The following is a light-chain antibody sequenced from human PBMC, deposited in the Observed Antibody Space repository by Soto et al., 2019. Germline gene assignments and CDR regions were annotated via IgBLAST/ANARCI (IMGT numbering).Light chain of an antibody. J-gene: IGKJ1*01. CDR3: QQYNNWPRT. CDR2: DAS. CDR1: QTVRNNY. V-gene: IGKV3-20*01. Sequence: EFVLTQSPGTLSLSPGERATLSCRASQTVRNNYLAWYQQKPGQAPKLLIYDASSRATGIPDRFSGGGSGTDFTLTISSLQSEDSAVYFCQQYNNWPRTFGQGTKVDI.